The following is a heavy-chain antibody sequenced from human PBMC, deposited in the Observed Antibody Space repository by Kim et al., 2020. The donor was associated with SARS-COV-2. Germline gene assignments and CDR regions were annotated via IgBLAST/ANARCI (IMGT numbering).Heavy chain of an antibody. CDR3: ARGAGGSGSYYKHYFYS. J-gene: IGHJ4*02. CDR1: GGSISSGGYY. D-gene: IGHD3-10*01. V-gene: IGHV4-31*03. CDR2: IYDSVST. Sequence: SETLSLTCTVSGGSISSGGYYWSWIRQHPGKGLEWIGYIYDSVSTYYNPSLKRRVTISVDTSKNQFSLKLSSVTAADTAVYYCARGAGGSGSYYKHYFYSWGPGTPVTVSS.